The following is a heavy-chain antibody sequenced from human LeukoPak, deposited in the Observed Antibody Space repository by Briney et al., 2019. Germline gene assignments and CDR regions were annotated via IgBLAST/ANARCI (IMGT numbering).Heavy chain of an antibody. CDR3: ARHALERGITIFGVADYYYYYGMDV. CDR1: RGSISSSSYY. CDR2: IYYSGST. Sequence: PSETLSLTCTVSRGSISSSSYYWGWIRQPPGKGLEWIGSIYYSGSTYYNPSLKSRVTISVDTSKNQFSLKLSSVTAADTAVYYCARHALERGITIFGVADYYYYYGMDVWGQGTTVTVSS. D-gene: IGHD3-3*01. V-gene: IGHV4-39*01. J-gene: IGHJ6*02.